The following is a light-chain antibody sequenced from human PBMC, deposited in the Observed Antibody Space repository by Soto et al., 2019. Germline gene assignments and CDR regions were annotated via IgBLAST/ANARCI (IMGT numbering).Light chain of an antibody. V-gene: IGLV2-8*01. Sequence: QLVLTQPPSASGSPGQSVTISCTGTSSDVGGYNYVSWYQQHSGKAPKVMIYEVTKRPSGVPDRFSGSKSGTSASLAITGLQAEDEADYYCHSYDDSLSGSVFGGGTQLTVL. J-gene: IGLJ3*02. CDR1: SSDVGGYNY. CDR2: EVT. CDR3: HSYDDSLSGSV.